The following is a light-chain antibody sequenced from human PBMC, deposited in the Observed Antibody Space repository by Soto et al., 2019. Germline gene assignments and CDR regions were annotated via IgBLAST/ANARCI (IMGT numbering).Light chain of an antibody. CDR3: QQRSNWPPT. Sequence: ESVFTQSPATLSLSPGERATLSCRASQSVSSYLAWYQQKPGQAPRLLINDASNRATGIPARFSGSGSGTDFTLTISSLEPEDFAVYYCQQRSNWPPTFGQGTKVDIK. CDR2: DAS. V-gene: IGKV3-11*01. J-gene: IGKJ1*01. CDR1: QSVSSY.